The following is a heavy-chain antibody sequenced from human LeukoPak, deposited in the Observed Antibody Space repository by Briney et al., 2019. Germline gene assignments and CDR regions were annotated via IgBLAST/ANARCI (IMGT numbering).Heavy chain of an antibody. V-gene: IGHV3-23*01. CDR1: GFTFSNYV. J-gene: IGHJ3*02. Sequence: GGSLRLSCAASGFTFSNYVMSWVRQAPGKGLKWVSTISGSGGSTYYADSVMGRFTISRDNTKNSLYLQMNSLRAEDTAVYYCAKDGGSDPDSFDIWGQGTMVTVSS. CDR2: ISGSGGST. CDR3: AKDGGSDPDSFDI. D-gene: IGHD2-15*01.